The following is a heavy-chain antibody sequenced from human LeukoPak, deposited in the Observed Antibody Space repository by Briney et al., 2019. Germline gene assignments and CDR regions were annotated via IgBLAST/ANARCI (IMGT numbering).Heavy chain of an antibody. V-gene: IGHV3-33*01. J-gene: IGHJ6*02. D-gene: IGHD6-19*01. CDR1: ASTFTTYG. CDR2: IWADGSNQ. Sequence: GGSLRLSCTASASTFTTYGFHWVRQAPGKGLEWVALIWADGSNQFSADSVKGRVNMVRDNAKNTVYLQMDSLRVDDTAVYFCAREAVISGWSGDMDVWGQGTTVTVSS. CDR3: AREAVISGWSGDMDV.